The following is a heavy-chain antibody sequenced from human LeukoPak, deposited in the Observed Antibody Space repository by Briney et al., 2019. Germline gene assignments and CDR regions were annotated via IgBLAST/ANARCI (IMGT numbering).Heavy chain of an antibody. J-gene: IGHJ6*02. CDR3: ARDGYGDSYYYYGMDV. V-gene: IGHV3-9*01. CDR1: GFTFDDYA. Sequence: PGGSLRLSCAASGFTFDDYAMHWVRQAPGKGLEWVSGISWNSGSIGYADSVKGRFTISRDNSKNTLYLQMNSLRAEDTAVYYCARDGYGDSYYYYGMDVWGQGTTVTVSS. D-gene: IGHD4-17*01. CDR2: ISWNSGSI.